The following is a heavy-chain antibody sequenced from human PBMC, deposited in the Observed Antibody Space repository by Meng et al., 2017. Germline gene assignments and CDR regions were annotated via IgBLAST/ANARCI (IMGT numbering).Heavy chain of an antibody. CDR3: ARDGEVAFDY. D-gene: IGHD4-17*01. CDR1: GFTFSDHY. CDR2: TRNKANSYTT. J-gene: IGHJ4*02. V-gene: IGHV3-72*01. Sequence: GESLKISCAASGFTFSDHYMDWVRQAPGKGLEWVGRTRNKANSYTTEYAASVKGRFTISRDDSKNSLYLQMNSLRAEDTAVYYCARDGEVAFDYWGQGTLVTVSS.